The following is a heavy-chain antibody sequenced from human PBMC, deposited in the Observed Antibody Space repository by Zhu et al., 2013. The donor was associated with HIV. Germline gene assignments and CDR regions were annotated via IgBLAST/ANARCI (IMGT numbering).Heavy chain of an antibody. D-gene: IGHD3-10*01. CDR3: ARDHQSAMVRGVKFDF. V-gene: IGHV1-46*01. CDR1: GYSLTKYY. CDR2: IDPTGVDT. Sequence: QVQLVQSGAEVKTPGASVRVSCTASGYSLTKYYMHWVRQAPGQGLEWMGLIDPTGVDTRYAQNFQGRVTVTSDTSTSAVYMELNSLTSADTAMYYCARDHQSAMVRGVKFDFWGQGTLVTVSS. J-gene: IGHJ5*01.